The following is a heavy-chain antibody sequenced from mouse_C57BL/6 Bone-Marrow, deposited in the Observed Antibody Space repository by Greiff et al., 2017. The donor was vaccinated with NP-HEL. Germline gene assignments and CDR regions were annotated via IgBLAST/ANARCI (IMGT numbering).Heavy chain of an antibody. CDR2: IYPGDGDT. CDR1: GYAFSSSW. Sequence: QVQLQQSGPELVKPGASVKISCKASGYAFSSSWMNWVKQRPGKGLEWIGRIYPGDGDTNYNGKFKGKATLTADKSSSTAYMQLSSLTSEDSAVYFCARSRYAWFAYWGQGTLVTVSA. V-gene: IGHV1-82*01. CDR3: ARSRYAWFAY. D-gene: IGHD2-14*01. J-gene: IGHJ3*01.